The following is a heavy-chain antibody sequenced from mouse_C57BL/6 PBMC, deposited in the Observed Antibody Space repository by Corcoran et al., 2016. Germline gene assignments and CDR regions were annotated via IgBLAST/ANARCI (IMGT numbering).Heavy chain of an antibody. Sequence: QIQLVQSGPELKKPGETVKISCKASGYTFTTYGMSWVKQAPGKGLKWMGWINTYSGVPTYADDFKGRFVFSLETSASTAYLQINNLKNEDTATYFCARGYYYGSSYNYWGQGTTLTVSS. CDR1: GYTFTTYG. D-gene: IGHD1-1*01. J-gene: IGHJ2*01. CDR3: ARGYYYGSSYNY. V-gene: IGHV9-3*01. CDR2: INTYSGVP.